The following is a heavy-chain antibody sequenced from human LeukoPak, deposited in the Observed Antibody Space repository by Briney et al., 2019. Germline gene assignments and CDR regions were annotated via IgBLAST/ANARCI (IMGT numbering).Heavy chain of an antibody. CDR3: ASGRRITIFGVVTRGDYYMDV. CDR2: IYHSGST. J-gene: IGHJ6*03. CDR1: GGSISSSNW. V-gene: IGHV4-4*02. Sequence: PSGTLSLTCAVSGGSISSSNWWSWVRQPPGKGLEWIGEIYHSGSTYYNPSLKSRVTISVDRSKNQFSLKLSSVTAADTAVYYCASGRRITIFGVVTRGDYYMDVWGKGTTVTVSS. D-gene: IGHD3-3*01.